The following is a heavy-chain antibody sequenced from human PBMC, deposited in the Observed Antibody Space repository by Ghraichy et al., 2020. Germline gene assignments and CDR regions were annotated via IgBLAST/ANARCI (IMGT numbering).Heavy chain of an antibody. Sequence: SETLSLTCTVSGGSISSSSYYWGWIRQPPGKGLEWIGSIYYSGSTYYNPSLKSRVTISVDTSKNQFSLKLSSVTAADTAVYYCARQFPGLGYCSSTSCYGFDYWGQRTLVTVSS. V-gene: IGHV4-39*01. CDR1: GGSISSSSYY. J-gene: IGHJ4*02. CDR2: IYYSGST. D-gene: IGHD2-2*03. CDR3: ARQFPGLGYCSSTSCYGFDY.